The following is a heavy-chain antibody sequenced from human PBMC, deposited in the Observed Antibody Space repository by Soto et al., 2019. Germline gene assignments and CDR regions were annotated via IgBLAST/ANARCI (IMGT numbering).Heavy chain of an antibody. D-gene: IGHD6-6*01. V-gene: IGHV4-34*01. CDR1: GGSFSGYY. Sequence: QVQLQQWGAGLLKPSETLSLTCAVYGGSFSGYYWSWIRQPPGKGLEWIGEINHSGSTNYNPSLKSRVTISVDTSKNQFSLKLSSVTAADTAVYYCAKDLDDSSLFDYWGQGTLVTVSS. CDR3: AKDLDDSSLFDY. CDR2: INHSGST. J-gene: IGHJ4*02.